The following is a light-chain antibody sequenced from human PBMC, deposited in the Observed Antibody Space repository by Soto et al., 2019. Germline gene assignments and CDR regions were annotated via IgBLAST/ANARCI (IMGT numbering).Light chain of an antibody. CDR3: QQRNSWPRT. CDR2: DAS. Sequence: EIVLTRSPATLSLSPGERATLSCRASQSVSSYLAWYQQKPGQAPRLLIYDASNRATGIPARFSGSGSGTDFTLTISSLEPEDFAVYYCQQRNSWPRTFGQGTKVEIK. CDR1: QSVSSY. V-gene: IGKV3-11*01. J-gene: IGKJ1*01.